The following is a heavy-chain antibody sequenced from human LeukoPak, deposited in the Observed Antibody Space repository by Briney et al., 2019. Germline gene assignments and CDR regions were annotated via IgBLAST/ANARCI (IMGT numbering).Heavy chain of an antibody. J-gene: IGHJ4*02. D-gene: IGHD1-20*01. V-gene: IGHV4-34*01. CDR2: INHSGST. CDR3: ARMREDITGMTDY. Sequence: PSETLSLTCAVYGGSFSGYYWSWIRQPPGKGLEWIGEINHSGSTNYNPSLKSRVTISVDTSKNQFSLKPSSVTAADTAVYYCARMREDITGMTDYWGQGTLVTVSS. CDR1: GGSFSGYY.